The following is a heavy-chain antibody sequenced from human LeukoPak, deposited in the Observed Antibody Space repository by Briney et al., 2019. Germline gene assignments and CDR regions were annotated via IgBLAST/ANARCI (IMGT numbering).Heavy chain of an antibody. Sequence: ASVKVSCKASGYTFTGYYMHWVRQAPGQGLEWMGWINPNSGGTNYAQKFQGRVTMTRDTSISTAYMELSRLRSDDTAGYYCARGWGARYPYYYMDVWGKGTTVTISS. V-gene: IGHV1-2*02. J-gene: IGHJ6*03. D-gene: IGHD3-16*01. CDR1: GYTFTGYY. CDR2: INPNSGGT. CDR3: ARGWGARYPYYYMDV.